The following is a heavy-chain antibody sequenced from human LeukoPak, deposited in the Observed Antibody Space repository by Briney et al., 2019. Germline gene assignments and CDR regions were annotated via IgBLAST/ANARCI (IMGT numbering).Heavy chain of an antibody. J-gene: IGHJ4*02. CDR2: IESDGRRT. CDR3: ARDSEAGHGDYGWPHTFDY. Sequence: QSGGSLRLSCSASGFTFSSTWMHWVRQVPGKELVWVARIESDGRRTTYAESVKGRFTISRDNAKNSLYLQMNSLRAEDTAVYYCARDSEAGHGDYGWPHTFDYWGQGTLVTVSS. CDR1: GFTFSSTW. V-gene: IGHV3-74*03. D-gene: IGHD4-17*01.